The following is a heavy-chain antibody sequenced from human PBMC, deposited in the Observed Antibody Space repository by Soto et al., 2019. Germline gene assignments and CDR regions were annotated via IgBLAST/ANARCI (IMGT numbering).Heavy chain of an antibody. J-gene: IGHJ4*02. CDR3: AKTPHGVVVVAATLFDY. CDR2: ISGSGGST. D-gene: IGHD2-15*01. CDR1: GFTFSSYA. V-gene: IGHV3-23*01. Sequence: GGSLRLSCAASGFTFSSYAMSWVRQAPGKGLEWVSAISGSGGSTYYAESVKGRITISRDNSKNTLYLQMNSLRAEDTAVYFCAKTPHGVVVVAATLFDYWGQGTLVTVSS.